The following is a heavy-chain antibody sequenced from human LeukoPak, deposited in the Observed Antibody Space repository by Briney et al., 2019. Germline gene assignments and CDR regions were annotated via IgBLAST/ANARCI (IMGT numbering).Heavy chain of an antibody. D-gene: IGHD2-15*01. V-gene: IGHV3-48*01. CDR1: GFTFRSYS. CDR2: ISTGSSTM. J-gene: IGHJ4*02. CDR3: VKEMGYCRGGGCYRWFHV. Sequence: GGSLRLSCAPSGFTFRSYSMSCVRQARGKGLEGISYISTGSSTMYYADSVKGRFTISRDDARTSLSLQMNSLRAEDTAVYYCVKEMGYCRGGGCYRWFHVWAQGTLVTVS.